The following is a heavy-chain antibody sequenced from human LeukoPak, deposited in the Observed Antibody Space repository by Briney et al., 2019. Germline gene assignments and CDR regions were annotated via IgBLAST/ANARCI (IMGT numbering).Heavy chain of an antibody. CDR1: GGTFSGYA. V-gene: IGHV1-69*05. CDR3: ASNRGDYDILTGYRFNWFDP. J-gene: IGHJ5*02. CDR2: IIPIFGTA. D-gene: IGHD3-9*01. Sequence: GASVKVSCKASGGTFSGYAISWVRQAPGQGLEWMGGIIPIFGTANYAQKFQGRVTITTDESTSTAYMELSSLRSEDTAVYYCASNRGDYDILTGYRFNWFDPWGQGTLVTVSS.